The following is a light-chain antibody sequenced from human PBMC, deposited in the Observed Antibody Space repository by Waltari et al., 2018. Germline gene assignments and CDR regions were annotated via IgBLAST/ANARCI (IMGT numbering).Light chain of an antibody. CDR2: DVP. V-gene: IGLV2-14*03. CDR1: SNDVGASKF. Sequence: QSALTQPASVSGSPGQSITISCTGTSNDVGASKFVSWYQKHPDRAPQLIIYDVPGRPAGIPSRFSGSQAANTASLTVAGLQPEDEADYYCTSYAGRKIIFGGGTKLTVL. CDR3: TSYAGRKII. J-gene: IGLJ2*01.